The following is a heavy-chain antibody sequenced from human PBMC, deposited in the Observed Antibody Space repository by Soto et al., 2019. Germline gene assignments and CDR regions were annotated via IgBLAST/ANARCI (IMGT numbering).Heavy chain of an antibody. D-gene: IGHD4-4*01. CDR1: AYTLTSYA. CDR3: ASSPALTVNTSATYYYYGMDV. Sequence: XSVKLSGGASAYTLTSYAVDWGRQALGQRLEWMGWSNAGNDNTKYSQKFQCRVTITRDTSSSTAYMELSSLRSEDTAVYYCASSPALTVNTSATYYYYGMDVWGQVTTVTGSS. CDR2: SNAGNDNT. J-gene: IGHJ6*02. V-gene: IGHV1-3*01.